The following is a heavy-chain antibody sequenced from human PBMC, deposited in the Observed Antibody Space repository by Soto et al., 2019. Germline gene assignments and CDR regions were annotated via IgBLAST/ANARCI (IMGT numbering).Heavy chain of an antibody. J-gene: IGHJ4*02. CDR1: GGSISSGDYV. CDR3: ARVVDGYNFPFDY. CDR2: IYYRGST. V-gene: IGHV4-30-4*01. Sequence: PSETLPLTCTFSGGSISSGDYVWRWIRQPPGKGLEWIGFIYYRGSTFYNLSLKSRLTISIDTSKNQFSLKLSSVTAADMAVYYCARVVDGYNFPFDYWGQGTLVTVSS. D-gene: IGHD5-12*01.